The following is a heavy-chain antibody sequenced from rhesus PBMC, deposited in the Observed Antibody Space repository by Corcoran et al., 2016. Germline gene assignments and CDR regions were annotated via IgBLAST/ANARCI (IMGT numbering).Heavy chain of an antibody. J-gene: IGHJ4*01. CDR1: GGSISSSNW. V-gene: IGHV4-93*02. CDR3: AHSNYDLDFDY. Sequence: QVQLQESGPAVVKPSETLSLTCAVSGGSISSSNWWSWIRQSPGKGLEWIGGIYVSGGSTEYNPSLNSQVTISIDTSKNQFTLKLSSVTAADTAVYYCAHSNYDLDFDYWCQGVLVTVSS. D-gene: IGHD4-23*01. CDR2: IYVSGGST.